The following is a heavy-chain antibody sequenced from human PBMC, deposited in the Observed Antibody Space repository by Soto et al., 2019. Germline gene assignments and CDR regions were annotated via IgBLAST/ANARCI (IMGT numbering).Heavy chain of an antibody. V-gene: IGHV4-34*01. CDR2: INHSGST. J-gene: IGHJ4*02. D-gene: IGHD5-12*01. Sequence: SETLSLTCAVYGGSFSGYYWSWIRQPPGKGLEWIGEINHSGSTNYNPSLKSRVTVSVDTSKNQFSLKLSSVTAADTAVYYCAKAAHYIMATSFGYWGQGTLVTVSS. CDR1: GGSFSGYY. CDR3: AKAAHYIMATSFGY.